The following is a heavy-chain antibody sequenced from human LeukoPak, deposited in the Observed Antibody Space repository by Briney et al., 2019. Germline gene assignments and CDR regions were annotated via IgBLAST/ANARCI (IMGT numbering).Heavy chain of an antibody. Sequence: SQTLSLTCAISGDSVSSNSAAWNWIRQSPSRGLEWLGRTYYRSKWYNDYAVSVKSRITINPDTSKNQFSLQLNSVTPEDTAVYYCARDYRELAAAGAEYFQHWGQGTLVTVSS. V-gene: IGHV6-1*01. J-gene: IGHJ1*01. CDR2: TYYRSKWYN. CDR3: ARDYRELAAAGAEYFQH. CDR1: GDSVSSNSAA. D-gene: IGHD6-13*01.